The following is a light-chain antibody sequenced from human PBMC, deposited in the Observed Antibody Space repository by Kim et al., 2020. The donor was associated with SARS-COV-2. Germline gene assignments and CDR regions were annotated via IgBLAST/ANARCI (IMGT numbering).Light chain of an antibody. CDR1: HDISNY. Sequence: DIQMTQSPSSLSASVGDTVTISCQASHDISNYLNWYQQKPGKAPNLLIYDASILKTGVPSRFSGSGSETDFTFTITSLQPEDIATYYCQQYDNFPYTFGQGTKLEI. CDR2: DAS. CDR3: QQYDNFPYT. J-gene: IGKJ2*01. V-gene: IGKV1-33*01.